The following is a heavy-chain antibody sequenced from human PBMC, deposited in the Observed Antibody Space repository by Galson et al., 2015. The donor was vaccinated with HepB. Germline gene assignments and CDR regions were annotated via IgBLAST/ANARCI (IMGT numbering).Heavy chain of an antibody. CDR1: GFTFSSYG. D-gene: IGHD3-3*01. J-gene: IGHJ6*02. CDR2: ISYDGSNK. CDR3: AKELFGSRPPIYYYYGMDV. Sequence: SLRLSCAASGFTFSSYGMHWVRQAPGEGLEWVAVISYDGSNKYYADSVKGRFTISRDNSKNTLYLQMNSLRAEDTAVYYCAKELFGSRPPIYYYYGMDVWGQGTTVAVSS. V-gene: IGHV3-30*18.